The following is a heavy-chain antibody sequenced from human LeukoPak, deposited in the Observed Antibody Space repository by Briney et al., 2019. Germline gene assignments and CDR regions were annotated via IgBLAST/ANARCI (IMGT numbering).Heavy chain of an antibody. CDR3: AREAGESTRCDTGWFDP. V-gene: IGHV1-69*04. CDR2: IIPILGIA. Sequence: ASVKVSCKASRCSFNSYAVSWVRLAPGQGLEWMGRIIPILGIANYAQKFQDRVTITADISTSTAYMELSSLRPDDTAVYYCAREAGESTRCDTGWFDPWGQGTLVTVSS. CDR1: RCSFNSYA. J-gene: IGHJ5*02. D-gene: IGHD2-2*02.